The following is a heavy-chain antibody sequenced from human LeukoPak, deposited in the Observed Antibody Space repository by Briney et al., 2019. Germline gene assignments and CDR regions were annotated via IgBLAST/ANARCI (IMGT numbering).Heavy chain of an antibody. CDR3: ASQAYYDFWSGYYYAFDI. CDR1: GGSISSYY. D-gene: IGHD3-3*01. J-gene: IGHJ3*02. CDR2: IYYSGST. V-gene: IGHV4-59*01. Sequence: SETLSLTCTVSGGSISSYYWSWIRQPPGKGLEWIGYIYYSGSTNYNPSLKSRVTISVDTSKNQFSLKLSSVTAADTAVYYCASQAYYDFWSGYYYAFDIWGQGTMVTVSP.